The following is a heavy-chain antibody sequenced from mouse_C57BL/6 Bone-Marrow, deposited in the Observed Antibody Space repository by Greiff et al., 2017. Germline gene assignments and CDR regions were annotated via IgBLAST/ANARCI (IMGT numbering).Heavy chain of an antibody. Sequence: DVHLVESGGGLVKPGGSLKLSCAASGFTFSSYAMSWVRQTPEKRLEWVATISDGGSYTYYPDNVKGRFTISRDKAKNNLYLQMSHLKSEDTAMYYCARENDYAWFAYWGQGTLVTVSA. J-gene: IGHJ3*01. D-gene: IGHD2-4*01. CDR3: ARENDYAWFAY. CDR1: GFTFSSYA. CDR2: ISDGGSYT. V-gene: IGHV5-4*01.